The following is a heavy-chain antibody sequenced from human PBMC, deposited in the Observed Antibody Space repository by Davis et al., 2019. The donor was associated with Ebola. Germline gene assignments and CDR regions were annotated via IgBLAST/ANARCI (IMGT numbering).Heavy chain of an antibody. CDR2: INHSGST. J-gene: IGHJ5*02. CDR3: ARVVGATTGWFDP. D-gene: IGHD1-26*01. Sequence: MPGGSLRLSCAVYGGSFSGYYWSWIRQPPGKGLEWIGEINHSGSTNYNPSLKSRVTISVDTSKNQFSLKLSSVTAADTAVYYCARVVGATTGWFDPWGQGTLVTVSS. V-gene: IGHV4-34*01. CDR1: GGSFSGYY.